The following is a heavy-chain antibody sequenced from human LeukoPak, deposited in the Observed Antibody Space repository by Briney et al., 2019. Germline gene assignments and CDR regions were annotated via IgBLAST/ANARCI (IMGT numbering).Heavy chain of an antibody. CDR3: VRENARQLWPPSYYMDV. CDR2: ISWGGGST. V-gene: IGHV3-43D*03. D-gene: IGHD1-1*01. Sequence: PGGSLRLSCAASGFTYKDYVMHWVRQVPGKGLEWVSLISWGGGSTFYADSVKGRFSISRDNTKNHLYLRMNSLSAEDTAFYYCVRENARQLWPPSYYMDVWGRGTMVTVSS. J-gene: IGHJ6*03. CDR1: GFTYKDYV.